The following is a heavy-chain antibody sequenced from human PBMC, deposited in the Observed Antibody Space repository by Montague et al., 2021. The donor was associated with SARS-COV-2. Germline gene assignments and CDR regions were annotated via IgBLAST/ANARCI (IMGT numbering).Heavy chain of an antibody. Sequence: SETLSLTCAVYGGSFSGYWWTWIRQSPGKGLEWIGGINHSGSTKYNPSLESRVTISVDTSKNQFSLDLTSVTAADTAVYYCARGAGYSSSWYLAFEIWGQGTMVTVSS. J-gene: IGHJ3*02. CDR3: ARGAGYSSSWYLAFEI. CDR2: INHSGST. V-gene: IGHV4-34*01. CDR1: GGSFSGYW. D-gene: IGHD6-13*01.